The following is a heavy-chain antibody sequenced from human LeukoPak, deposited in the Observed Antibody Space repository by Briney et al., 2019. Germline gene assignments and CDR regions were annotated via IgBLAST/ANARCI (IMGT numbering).Heavy chain of an antibody. D-gene: IGHD6-19*01. V-gene: IGHV1-69*13. CDR1: GGTFSSYI. CDR2: IIPIFGTA. Sequence: GASVKVSCKASGGTFSSYIINWVRQAPGQGLEWMGGIIPIFGTADYAQKFQGRVTITADESTSTAYMELSSLRSADTAVYYCARAYSSNWYYFDYWGQGTLVTVSS. J-gene: IGHJ4*02. CDR3: ARAYSSNWYYFDY.